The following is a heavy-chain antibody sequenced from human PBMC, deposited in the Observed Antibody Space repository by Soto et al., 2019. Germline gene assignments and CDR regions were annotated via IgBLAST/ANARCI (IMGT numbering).Heavy chain of an antibody. Sequence: PLKISFRCSGYSFTSYWSGLVRQMTEKGLEWMGIIYPGDSDTRYSPSFQGQVTISADKSISTAYLQWSSLKASDTAMYYCARSWSRKSSSWYPDYWGQGTLVTVSS. V-gene: IGHV5-51*01. CDR3: ARSWSRKSSSWYPDY. D-gene: IGHD6-13*01. J-gene: IGHJ4*02. CDR2: IYPGDSDT. CDR1: GYSFTSYW.